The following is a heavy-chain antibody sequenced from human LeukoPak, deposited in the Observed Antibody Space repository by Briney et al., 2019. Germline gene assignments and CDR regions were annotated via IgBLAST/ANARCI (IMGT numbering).Heavy chain of an antibody. CDR1: GYTFTNYW. J-gene: IGHJ5*02. CDR2: INTDGTNT. Sequence: GGSPRLSCAASGYTFTNYWMHWVRQAPGEGLVWVSRINTDGTNTIYADSVRGRFTVSRDNAKNTLYLQMDSLRAEDTAVYYCARDRGINWFDPWGQGTLVAVSS. CDR3: ARDRGINWFDP. D-gene: IGHD3-16*01. V-gene: IGHV3-74*01.